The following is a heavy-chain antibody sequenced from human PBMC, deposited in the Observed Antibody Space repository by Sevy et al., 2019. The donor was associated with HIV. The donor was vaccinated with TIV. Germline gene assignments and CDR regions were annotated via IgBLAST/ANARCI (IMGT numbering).Heavy chain of an antibody. J-gene: IGHJ4*02. D-gene: IGHD3-22*01. CDR2: ISGSGGST. CDR1: GFTFSSYA. CDR3: AKDIFPDSSGSDY. V-gene: IGHV3-23*01. Sequence: GGSLRLSCAASGFTFSSYAMSWVRQAPGKGLEWVSAISGSGGSTYYADSVKGRFTISRDNSKNTLYLQMNSLRAEDTAVDYCAKDIFPDSSGSDYWGQGTLVTVSS.